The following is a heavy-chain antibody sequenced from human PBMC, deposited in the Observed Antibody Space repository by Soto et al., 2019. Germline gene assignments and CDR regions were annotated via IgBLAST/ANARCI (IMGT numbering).Heavy chain of an antibody. D-gene: IGHD2-15*01. CDR3: VRVPFVASAAAPRGWFDP. J-gene: IGHJ5*02. CDR2: IRNKANQYAT. Sequence: EMQLVESGGGLVQPGGSLRLSCAASGFTFSDHYMDWVRQAPGKGLEWVGRIRNKANQYATEYDASVRGRFTISRDDSKDSLYLQMNCQETEDTAVYFCVRVPFVASAAAPRGWFDPWGQGTLVTVSS. CDR1: GFTFSDHY. V-gene: IGHV3-72*01.